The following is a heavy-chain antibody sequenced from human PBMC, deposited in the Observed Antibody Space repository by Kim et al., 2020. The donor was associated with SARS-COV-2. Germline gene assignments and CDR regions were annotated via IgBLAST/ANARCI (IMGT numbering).Heavy chain of an antibody. CDR2: ISGSGGST. J-gene: IGHJ4*02. D-gene: IGHD3-10*01. Sequence: GGSLRLSCAASGFTFSSYAMSWVRQAPGKGLEWVSAISGSGGSTYYADSVKGRFTISRDNSKNTLYLQINSLRAEDTAVYYCAKRGRDSGRKGPYYFDYWGQGTLVTVSS. CDR3: AKRGRDSGRKGPYYFDY. CDR1: GFTFSSYA. V-gene: IGHV3-23*01.